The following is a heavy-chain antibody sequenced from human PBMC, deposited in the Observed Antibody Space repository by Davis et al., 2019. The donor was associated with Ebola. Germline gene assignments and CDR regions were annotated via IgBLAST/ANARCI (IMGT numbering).Heavy chain of an antibody. CDR2: ISYDGNNI. Sequence: PGGSLRLSCAASGFTFSSYGMHWVRQAPGKGLEWVALISYDGNNIYYADSVKGRFTISRDTSKNTLYVQMNSLRAEDTAVYYCARGATVDYYFDYWGQGYLVTVSS. CDR1: GFTFSSYG. J-gene: IGHJ4*02. D-gene: IGHD1-26*01. V-gene: IGHV3-33*01. CDR3: ARGATVDYYFDY.